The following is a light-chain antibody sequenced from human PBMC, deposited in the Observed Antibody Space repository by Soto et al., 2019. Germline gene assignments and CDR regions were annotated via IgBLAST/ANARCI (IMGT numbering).Light chain of an antibody. CDR3: QQYNSYWT. CDR1: QNINNW. CDR2: KAS. J-gene: IGKJ1*01. Sequence: DIQMTQSPSTLSASVGDRVTITCRASQNINNWLAWYQRKPGKAPNLLIYKASSLESGVPSRFSGSGSGTEFTLTISSLQPDDFATCYCQQYNSYWTFDQGTKVEIK. V-gene: IGKV1-5*03.